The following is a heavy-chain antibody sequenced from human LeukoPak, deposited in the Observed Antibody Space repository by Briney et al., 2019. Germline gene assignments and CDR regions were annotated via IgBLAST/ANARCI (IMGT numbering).Heavy chain of an antibody. CDR3: ARDLGYSSSEY. D-gene: IGHD6-13*01. J-gene: IGHJ1*01. CDR2: IYHSGST. V-gene: IGHV4-30-2*01. Sequence: SETLSLTCTVSGGSISSGGYYWSWIRQPPGKGLEWIGYIYHSGSTYYNPSLKSRVTISVDRSKNQFSLKLSSVTAADTAVYYCARDLGYSSSEYWGQGTLVAVSS. CDR1: GGSISSGGYY.